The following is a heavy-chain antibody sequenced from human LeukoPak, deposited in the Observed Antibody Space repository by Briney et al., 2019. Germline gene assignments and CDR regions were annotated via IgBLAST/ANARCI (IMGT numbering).Heavy chain of an antibody. J-gene: IGHJ4*02. CDR3: AREDYGGPKDY. CDR1: GGTFSSYA. Sequence: ASVKVSCKASGGTFSSYAISWVRQAPGHGLEWMGWINPNSGGTNYAQKFQGRVTMTRDTSISTAYMEMSRLRSDDTAVYYCAREDYGGPKDYWGQGTLVTVSS. CDR2: INPNSGGT. V-gene: IGHV1-2*02. D-gene: IGHD4-17*01.